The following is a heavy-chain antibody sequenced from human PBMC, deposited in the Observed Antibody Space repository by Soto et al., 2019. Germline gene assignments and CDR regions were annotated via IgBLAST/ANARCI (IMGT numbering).Heavy chain of an antibody. J-gene: IGHJ6*03. Sequence: SETLSLTCTVSGGSISSYYWSWIRQPPGKGLEWIGYIYYSGSTNYNPSLKSRVTISVDTSKNQFSLKLSSVTAADTAVYYCARAYDHESHMDVWGKGTTVTVSS. CDR2: IYYSGST. CDR3: ARAYDHESHMDV. D-gene: IGHD3-3*01. CDR1: GGSISSYY. V-gene: IGHV4-59*01.